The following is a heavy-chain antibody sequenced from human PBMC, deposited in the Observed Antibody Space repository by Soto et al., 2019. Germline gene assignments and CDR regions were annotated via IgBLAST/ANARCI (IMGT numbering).Heavy chain of an antibody. CDR2: ISGSGDST. D-gene: IGHD6-19*01. J-gene: IGHJ4*02. V-gene: IGHV3-23*01. Sequence: EVQLLESGGGLVQPGGSLRLSCAASGFTFSTYAMNWVRQAPGKGLEWVSGISGSGDSTYYADSVKGRFTVSRDNSKNTLCLQMNSLRAEDTAVFYCAKERSSGWSFDYWGQGTLVTVSS. CDR3: AKERSSGWSFDY. CDR1: GFTFSTYA.